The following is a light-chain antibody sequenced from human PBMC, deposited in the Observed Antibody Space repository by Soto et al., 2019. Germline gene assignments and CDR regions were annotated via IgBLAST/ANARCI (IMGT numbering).Light chain of an antibody. CDR1: SSDVGGYNF. Sequence: QSALTQPASVSGSPGQSITVSCTGTSSDVGGYNFVSWYQQHPGKAPKVMIYGVSDRPSGVSNRFSGSKSGNTASLTIFGXXXXXXXXYYCCSYTNSGAYVFGSGTKVTVL. J-gene: IGLJ1*01. CDR3: CSYTNSGAYV. V-gene: IGLV2-14*03. CDR2: GVS.